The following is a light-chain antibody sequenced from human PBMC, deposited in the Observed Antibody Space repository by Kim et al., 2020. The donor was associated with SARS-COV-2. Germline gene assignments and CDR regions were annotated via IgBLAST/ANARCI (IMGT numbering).Light chain of an antibody. J-gene: IGKJ2*01. CDR1: QSVSSN. CDR3: QQYNNWPPTYT. V-gene: IGKV3-15*01. CDR2: GAS. Sequence: EIVMTQSPATLSVSPGERATLSCRASQSVSSNLAWYQQKPCQAPRLLIYGASTRATGIPARFSGSGSGTEFTLTISSLQSEDFAVYYCQQYNNWPPTYTFGQGTKLEI.